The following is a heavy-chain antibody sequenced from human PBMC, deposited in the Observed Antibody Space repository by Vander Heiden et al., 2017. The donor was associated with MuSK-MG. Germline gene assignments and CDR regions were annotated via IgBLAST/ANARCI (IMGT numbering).Heavy chain of an antibody. V-gene: IGHV4-59*08. D-gene: IGHD6-19*01. CDR3: ARRVPYSSGWSFDI. CDR1: GGSISSYY. CDR2: IYYSGST. J-gene: IGHJ3*02. Sequence: QVQLQESGPGLVKPSETLSLTCPVPGGSISSYYWSWIRQPPGKGLEWIGYIYYSGSTNYNPSLKSRVTISVDTSKNQFSLKLSSVTAADTAVYYCARRVPYSSGWSFDIWGQGTMVTVSS.